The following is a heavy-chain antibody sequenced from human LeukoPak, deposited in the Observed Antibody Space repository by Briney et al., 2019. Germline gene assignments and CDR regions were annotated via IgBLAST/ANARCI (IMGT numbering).Heavy chain of an antibody. CDR1: DSGFTFSSYA. CDR3: AKEWSGSGSLDY. D-gene: IGHD3-10*01. Sequence: AGGSLRLSCAASDSGFTFSSYAMSWVRQAPGKGQEWVSGISGSGGGTYYADSVKGRFTISRDNSKNTLYLQMNSLRAEDTAVYYCAKEWSGSGSLDYWGQGTLVTVSS. CDR2: ISGSGGGT. J-gene: IGHJ4*02. V-gene: IGHV3-23*01.